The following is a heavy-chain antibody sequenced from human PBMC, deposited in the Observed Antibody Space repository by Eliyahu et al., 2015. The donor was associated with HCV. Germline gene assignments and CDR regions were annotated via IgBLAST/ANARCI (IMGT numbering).Heavy chain of an antibody. CDR1: GFSFDSYA. CDR3: AKDKRERTTVTFYYHFGMDV. J-gene: IGHJ6*02. CDR2: ITYXGGRT. D-gene: IGHD4-17*01. Sequence: EVQLLESGGGLVQPGGSLXLSCGASGFSFDSYAMSWVRQAPGKGLEXVSGITYXGGRTYYADSVRGRFTISRDNSKNTLSLQMNSLRAEDTAVYYCAKDKRERTTVTFYYHFGMDVWGQGTTVTVSS. V-gene: IGHV3-23*01.